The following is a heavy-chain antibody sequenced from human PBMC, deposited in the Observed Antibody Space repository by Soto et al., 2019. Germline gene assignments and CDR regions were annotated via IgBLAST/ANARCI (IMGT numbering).Heavy chain of an antibody. CDR2: ISGSGGST. D-gene: IGHD3-9*01. V-gene: IGHV3-23*01. J-gene: IGHJ6*02. CDR1: GFTFSSYA. CDR3: AKEGWLRYFDWLAPEDYYYYGMDV. Sequence: EVQLLESGGGLVQPGGSLRLSCAASGFTFSSYAMSWVRQAPGKGLEWVSAISGSGGSTYYADSVKGRFTISRDNSKNTLYLQMNSLRAEDTAVYYCAKEGWLRYFDWLAPEDYYYYGMDVWGQGTTVTVSS.